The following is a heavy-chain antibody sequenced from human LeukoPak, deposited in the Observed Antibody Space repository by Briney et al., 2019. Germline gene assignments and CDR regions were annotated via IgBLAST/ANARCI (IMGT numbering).Heavy chain of an antibody. J-gene: IGHJ4*02. Sequence: GESLKISCKGSGYTFTSYWIGWVRQMPGKGLEWMGIIHPGDSDTRYSPSFQGQVTISADKSFSTAYLQWSSLKASDTAMYYCARHLNDYGDQGSGDYWGQGTLVTVSS. CDR2: IHPGDSDT. V-gene: IGHV5-51*01. CDR1: GYTFTSYW. CDR3: ARHLNDYGDQGSGDY. D-gene: IGHD4-17*01.